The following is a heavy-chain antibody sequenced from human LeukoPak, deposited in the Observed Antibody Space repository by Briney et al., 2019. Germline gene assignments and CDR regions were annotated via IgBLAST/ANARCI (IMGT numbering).Heavy chain of an antibody. V-gene: IGHV4-4*02. J-gene: IGHJ4*02. CDR2: IYHSGSS. CDR1: GGSISSSSGNC. CDR3: ARNGGNSDFDY. Sequence: SETLSLTCAVSGGSISSSSGNCWTWVRQPPGKGLEWIGEIYHSGSSNYNPSLKSRVTMLLDKSKNQFSLKLSSVTAADTAVYYCARNGGNSDFDYWGQGTLVTVSS. D-gene: IGHD4-23*01.